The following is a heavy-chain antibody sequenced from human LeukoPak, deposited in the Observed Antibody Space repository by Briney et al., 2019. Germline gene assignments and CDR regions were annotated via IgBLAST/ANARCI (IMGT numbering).Heavy chain of an antibody. CDR2: IYYSGST. J-gene: IGHJ4*02. Sequence: SQTLSLTCTVSGGSISSGDYYWSCIRQPPGKGLEWIGYIYYSGSTYYNPSLKSRVTISVDTSKNQFSLKLSSVTAADTAVYYCARFHQVLRYFDWPKYYFDYWGQGTLVTVSS. V-gene: IGHV4-30-4*01. CDR1: GGSISSGDYY. CDR3: ARFHQVLRYFDWPKYYFDY. D-gene: IGHD3-9*01.